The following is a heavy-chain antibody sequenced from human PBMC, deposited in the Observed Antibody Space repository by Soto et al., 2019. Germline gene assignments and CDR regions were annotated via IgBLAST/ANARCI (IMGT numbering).Heavy chain of an antibody. V-gene: IGHV4-34*01. CDR1: GGSFSGYY. CDR2: INHSGST. D-gene: IGHD4-4*01. CDR3: ARGRSNYYYGMDG. Sequence: SATLSLTCAVYGGSFSGYYWSWIRQPPGKGLEWIGEINHSGSTNYNPSLKSRVTISVDTAKNQFSLKLSSVTAADTAVYYGARGRSNYYYGMDGCGQATT. J-gene: IGHJ6*02.